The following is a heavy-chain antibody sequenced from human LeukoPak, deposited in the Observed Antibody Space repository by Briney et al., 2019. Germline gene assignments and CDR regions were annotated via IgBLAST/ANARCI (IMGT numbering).Heavy chain of an antibody. J-gene: IGHJ5*02. CDR3: ARVRYYDILTGYSWFDP. V-gene: IGHV4-4*09. CDR2: IYTSGST. D-gene: IGHD3-9*01. Sequence: SETLSLTCTVSGGSISSYYWSWVRQPPGKGLEWIGYIYTSGSTNYNPSLKSRVTISVDTSKNQFSLKLSSVTAADTAVYYCARVRYYDILTGYSWFDPWGQGTLVTVSS. CDR1: GGSISSYY.